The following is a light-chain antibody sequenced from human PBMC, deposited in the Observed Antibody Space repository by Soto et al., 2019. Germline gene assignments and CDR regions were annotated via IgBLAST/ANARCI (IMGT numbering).Light chain of an antibody. CDR3: QQSYGASFT. J-gene: IGKJ3*01. Sequence: DIQVTQSPSSLSASVGDRVTITCRTSQTIRDNLHWYQQKPGMAPKLLIYVASNLQNGIPSRFHGGGSGKDFTLTISSLQPEDFGTYYCQQSYGASFTFGPGTRVDL. CDR1: QTIRDN. CDR2: VAS. V-gene: IGKV1-39*01.